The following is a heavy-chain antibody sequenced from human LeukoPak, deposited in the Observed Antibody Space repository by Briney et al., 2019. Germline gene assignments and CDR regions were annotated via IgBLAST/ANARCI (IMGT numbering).Heavy chain of an antibody. V-gene: IGHV1-69*05. CDR3: ARDRRSGSYFDY. CDR1: GGTFSSCA. J-gene: IGHJ4*02. CDR2: IIPIFGTA. Sequence: GASVKVSCKASGGTFSSCAISWVRQAPGQGLEWMGGIIPIFGTANYAQKFQGRVTMTRDTSTSTVYMELSSLRSEDTAVYYCARDRRSGSYFDYWGQGTLVTVSS. D-gene: IGHD1-26*01.